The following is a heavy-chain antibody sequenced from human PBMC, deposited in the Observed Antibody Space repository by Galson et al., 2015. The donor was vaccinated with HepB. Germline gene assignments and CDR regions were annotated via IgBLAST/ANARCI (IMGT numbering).Heavy chain of an antibody. D-gene: IGHD6-13*01. J-gene: IGHJ6*02. CDR3: ARDGSSSWYKSYGMDV. CDR1: GFTFSSYG. V-gene: IGHV3-33*01. Sequence: SLRLSCAASGFTFSSYGMHWVRQAPGKGLEWVAVIWYDGSNKYYADSVKGRFTISRDNSKNTLYLQMNSLRAEDTAVYYCARDGSSSWYKSYGMDVWGQGTTVTVSS. CDR2: IWYDGSNK.